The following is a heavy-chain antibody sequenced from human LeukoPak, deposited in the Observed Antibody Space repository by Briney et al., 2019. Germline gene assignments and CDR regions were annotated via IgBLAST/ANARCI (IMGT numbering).Heavy chain of an antibody. CDR3: ARGPKVAEWELTPFRY. D-gene: IGHD1-26*01. Sequence: ASVKVSCKASGYTFTGYYMHWVRQAPGQGLEWMGWINPNSGGTNYAQKFQGRVTMTRDTSISTAYMELSRLRSDDTAVYYCARGPKVAEWELTPFRYWGQGTLVTVSS. CDR1: GYTFTGYY. V-gene: IGHV1-2*02. CDR2: INPNSGGT. J-gene: IGHJ4*02.